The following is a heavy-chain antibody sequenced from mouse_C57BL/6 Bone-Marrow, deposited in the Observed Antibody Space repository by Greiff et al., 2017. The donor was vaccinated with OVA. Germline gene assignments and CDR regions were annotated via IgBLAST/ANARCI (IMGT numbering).Heavy chain of an antibody. CDR3: TCLYYYGSSSYFDY. J-gene: IGHJ2*01. CDR1: GFNIKDDY. Sequence: EVQLQQSGAELVRPGASVKLSCTASGFNIKDDYMHWVKQRPEQGLEWIGWIDPENGDTEYASKFQGKATITADTSSNTAYLQLSSLTYDDTAVYDGTCLYYYGSSSYFDYWGQGTTLTVSS. V-gene: IGHV14-4*01. D-gene: IGHD1-1*01. CDR2: IDPENGDT.